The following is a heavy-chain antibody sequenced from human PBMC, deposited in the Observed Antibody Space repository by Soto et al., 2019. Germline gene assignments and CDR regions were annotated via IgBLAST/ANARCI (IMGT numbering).Heavy chain of an antibody. Sequence: GGSLRLSCAASGFTFSSYSMNWVRQAPGKGLEWVSSISSSSSYIYYADSVKGRFTISRDNAKNSLYLQMNSLRAEDTAVYYCARGRVYGSSWYGDYYYGMDVWGQGTTVTVSS. J-gene: IGHJ6*02. V-gene: IGHV3-21*01. D-gene: IGHD6-13*01. CDR1: GFTFSSYS. CDR2: ISSSSSYI. CDR3: ARGRVYGSSWYGDYYYGMDV.